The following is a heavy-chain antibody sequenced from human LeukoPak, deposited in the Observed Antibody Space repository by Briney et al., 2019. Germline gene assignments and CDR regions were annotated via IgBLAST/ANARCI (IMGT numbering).Heavy chain of an antibody. D-gene: IGHD3-9*01. CDR3: AAQFDWLLKFNAFDI. V-gene: IGHV4-31*03. CDR1: GGSISSGGYY. Sequence: PSETLSLTCTVSGGSISSGGYYWSWIRQHPGKGLEWIGYIYYSGSTYYNPSLKSRVTISVDTSKNQFSLKLSSVTAADTAVYYCAAQFDWLLKFNAFDIWGQGTMVTVSS. CDR2: IYYSGST. J-gene: IGHJ3*02.